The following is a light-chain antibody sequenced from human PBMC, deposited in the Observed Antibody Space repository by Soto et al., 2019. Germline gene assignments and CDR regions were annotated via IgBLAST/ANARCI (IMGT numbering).Light chain of an antibody. CDR3: QQYNSYPLT. Sequence: AIRMTQSPSSLSESTGDRVTITCRASQGISSDLAWYQQKPGKAPKLLIYAASTLQGGVPSRFSGSGSGTDFTLTIRRLQSQDFATYYCQQYNSYPLTVGGGTKVEIK. J-gene: IGKJ4*01. CDR1: QGISSD. CDR2: AAS. V-gene: IGKV1-8*01.